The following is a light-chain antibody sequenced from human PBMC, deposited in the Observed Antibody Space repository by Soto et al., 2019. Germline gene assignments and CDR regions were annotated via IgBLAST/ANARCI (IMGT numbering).Light chain of an antibody. CDR1: GSNIGSNT. CDR2: DND. V-gene: IGLV1-44*01. J-gene: IGLJ2*01. CDR3: AAWDDSLIAL. Sequence: QPVLTQPPSASGTPGQRVTISCSGSGSNIGSNTVNWYQQVPGAAPKLLIYDNDQRPSGVPDRFSGSKSGTSASLAISGLQSDDEADYYCAAWDDSLIALFGGGTKLTVL.